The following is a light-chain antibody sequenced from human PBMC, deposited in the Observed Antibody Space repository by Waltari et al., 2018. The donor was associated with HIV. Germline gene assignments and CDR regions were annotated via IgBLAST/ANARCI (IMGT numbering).Light chain of an antibody. V-gene: IGKV1-5*03. J-gene: IGKJ2*01. CDR3: QQSQRFLYT. CDR1: QSIGYW. CDR2: KAS. Sequence: DIQLTLSPSPLSASAGAGVTLPCRASQSIGYWLAWYQVKLGRGPKLLIYKASSIGGGAPSRFSVSGSGTEFTLTISSLQPDDFATYYCQQSQRFLYTFGQGTKLEIK.